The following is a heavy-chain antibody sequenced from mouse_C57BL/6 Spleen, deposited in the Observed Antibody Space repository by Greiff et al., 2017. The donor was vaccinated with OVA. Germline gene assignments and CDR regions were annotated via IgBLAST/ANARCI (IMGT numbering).Heavy chain of an antibody. CDR3: ARHSNWDGGYFDV. V-gene: IGHV5-6*01. J-gene: IGHJ1*03. Sequence: EVQVVESGGDLVKPGGSLKLSCAASGFTFSSYGMSWVRQTPDKRLEWVATISSGGSYTYYPDSVKGRFTISRDNAKNTLYLQMSSLKSEDTAMYYCARHSNWDGGYFDVWGTGTTVTVSS. CDR2: ISSGGSYT. CDR1: GFTFSSYG. D-gene: IGHD4-1*01.